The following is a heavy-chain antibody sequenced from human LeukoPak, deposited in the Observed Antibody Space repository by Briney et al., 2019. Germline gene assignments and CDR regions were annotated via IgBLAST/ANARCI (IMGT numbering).Heavy chain of an antibody. J-gene: IGHJ5*02. CDR2: INHSGST. CDR3: AGAPVCSSTSCHNWFDP. V-gene: IGHV4-34*01. Sequence: SETLSLTCAVYGGSFSGYYWSWIRQPSGKGLEWIGEINHSGSTNYNPSLKSRVTISVDTSKNQFSLKLSSVTAADTAVYYCAGAPVCSSTSCHNWFDPWGQGTLVTVSS. CDR1: GGSFSGYY. D-gene: IGHD2-2*01.